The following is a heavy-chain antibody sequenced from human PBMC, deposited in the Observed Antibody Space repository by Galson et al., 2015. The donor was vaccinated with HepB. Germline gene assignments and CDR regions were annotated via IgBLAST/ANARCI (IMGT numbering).Heavy chain of an antibody. CDR1: GFTFSTYR. Sequence: SLRLSCAASGFTFSTYRMHWVRQAPGKGLVWVSRINSDGSSIDYADSVKGRFTISRDNAKNTLYLQMNSLRAEDTAVYYCARGLSTIFGVDYFDHWGQGTLVTVSS. V-gene: IGHV3-74*01. J-gene: IGHJ4*02. CDR2: INSDGSSI. D-gene: IGHD3-3*01. CDR3: ARGLSTIFGVDYFDH.